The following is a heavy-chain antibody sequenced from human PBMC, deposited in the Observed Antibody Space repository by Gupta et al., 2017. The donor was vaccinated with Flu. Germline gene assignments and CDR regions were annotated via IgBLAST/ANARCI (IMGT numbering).Heavy chain of an antibody. CDR1: SDTSC. D-gene: IGHD6-19*01. V-gene: IGHV4-39*01. Sequence: SDTSCWGWIRRPPGKGLEWLGRFYYSGTTYYNPALVSRVTISVDTPKNQFSLKLSSVTAADTAVYYCARLGIAVESDGMDVWGQGTTVTVSS. CDR3: ARLGIAVESDGMDV. CDR2: FYYSGTT. J-gene: IGHJ6*02.